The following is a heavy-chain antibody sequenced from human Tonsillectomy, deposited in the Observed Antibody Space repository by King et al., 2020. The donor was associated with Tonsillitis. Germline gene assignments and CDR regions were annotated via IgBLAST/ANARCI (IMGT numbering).Heavy chain of an antibody. CDR3: ARRTTGCDSDSAY. CDR1: GYIFTSYW. CDR2: IYGGDYDT. Sequence: VQLVESGAEVKKPGESLKISCQSSGYIFTSYWIAWVRQMPGKGLEWMGIIYGGDYDTKYSPSFEGQVTISADKSFNSAYLQWTSLKASDTAIYYCARRTTGCDSDSAYWGPGTLVTVPS. V-gene: IGHV5-51*01. D-gene: IGHD4-17*01. J-gene: IGHJ4*02.